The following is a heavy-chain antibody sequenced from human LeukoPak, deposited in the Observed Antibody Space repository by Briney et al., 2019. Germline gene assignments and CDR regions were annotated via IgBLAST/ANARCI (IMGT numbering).Heavy chain of an antibody. V-gene: IGHV3-48*03. CDR1: GFTFSSYE. D-gene: IGHD4-23*01. CDR3: ARSPTVLSPHDGFDI. J-gene: IGHJ3*02. Sequence: PGGSLRLLCAASGFTFSSYEINWVRRAPGKGLEWVSYISRSGSNTYYADSLKGRFTISRDNAKNSLYLQMNRLRGEDTSVYYCARSPTVLSPHDGFDIWGQGTMVTVSS. CDR2: ISRSGSNT.